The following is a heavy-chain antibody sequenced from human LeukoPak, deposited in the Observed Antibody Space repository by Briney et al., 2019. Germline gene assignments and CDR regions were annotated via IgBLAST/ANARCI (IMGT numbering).Heavy chain of an antibody. V-gene: IGHV1-24*01. D-gene: IGHD6-19*01. CDR3: ARTSSGWYIFDY. Sequence: ASVKVSCKVSGSTLTELSMHWVRQAPGKGLEWMGGFDPEDGETIYAQKFQGRVTITADESTSTAYMELSSLRSEDTAVYYCARTSSGWYIFDYWGQGTLVTVSS. CDR2: FDPEDGET. CDR1: GSTLTELS. J-gene: IGHJ4*02.